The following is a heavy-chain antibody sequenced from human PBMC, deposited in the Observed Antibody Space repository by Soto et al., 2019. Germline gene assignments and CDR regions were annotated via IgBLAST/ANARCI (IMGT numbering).Heavy chain of an antibody. CDR3: ARLEGLATISYYFDY. V-gene: IGHV4-39*01. D-gene: IGHD3-9*01. CDR2: IYYRGNT. CDR1: GDSINSDSYY. Sequence: QLQLQESGPGLVKPSETLSLTCSVSGDSINSDSYYWGWIRQPPGKGLEWIGSIYYRGNTYYNPSLKTRLTIALDKSKSQFSLKLNSVTAADSAVYFCARLEGLATISYYFDYWGQGTLVTVSS. J-gene: IGHJ4*02.